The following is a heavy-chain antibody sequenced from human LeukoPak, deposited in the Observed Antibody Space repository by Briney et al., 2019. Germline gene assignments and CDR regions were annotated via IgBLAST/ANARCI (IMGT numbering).Heavy chain of an antibody. CDR3: ARDSGVTQYNWFDP. J-gene: IGHJ5*02. CDR1: GFTFSSYG. Sequence: GESLRLSCAASGFTFSSYGMPWVRQAPGKGLEWVAVIWYDGCNKYYADSVKGRFTISRGNSKNTLYLQMNSLRAEDTAVYYCARDSGVTQYNWFDPWGQGTLVTVSS. D-gene: IGHD3-10*01. CDR2: IWYDGCNK. V-gene: IGHV3-33*01.